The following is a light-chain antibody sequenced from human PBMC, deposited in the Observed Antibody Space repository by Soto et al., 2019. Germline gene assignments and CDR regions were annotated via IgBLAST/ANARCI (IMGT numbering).Light chain of an antibody. Sequence: QSALTQPPSASGSPGQSVTISCTGTSSDVGGYDLVSWYQQHPGKAPKLILYEVAKRPSGVPARFSGSKSGNTASLTVSGLQADDVSDYYCSSFAGNNNLFGGGTKVTVL. CDR1: SSDVGGYDL. CDR2: EVA. J-gene: IGLJ2*01. CDR3: SSFAGNNNL. V-gene: IGLV2-8*01.